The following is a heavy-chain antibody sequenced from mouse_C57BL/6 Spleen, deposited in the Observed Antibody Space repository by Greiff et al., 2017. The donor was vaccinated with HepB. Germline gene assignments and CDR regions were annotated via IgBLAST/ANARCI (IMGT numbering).Heavy chain of an antibody. CDR2: INPSNGGS. CDR3: AREGNYVWAMDY. CDR1: GYTFTSYW. J-gene: IGHJ4*01. D-gene: IGHD2-1*01. Sequence: VQLQQPGTELVKPGASVKLSCKASGYTFTSYWMHWVKQRPGQGLEWIGNINPSNGGSNYNEKFKSKATLTVDKSSSTAYMQLSSLTSEDSAVYYCAREGNYVWAMDYWGQGTSVTVSS. V-gene: IGHV1-53*01.